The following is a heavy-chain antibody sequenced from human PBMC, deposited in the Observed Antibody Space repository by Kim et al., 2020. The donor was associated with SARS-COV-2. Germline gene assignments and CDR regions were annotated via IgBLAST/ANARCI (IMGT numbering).Heavy chain of an antibody. CDR3: ARDDCGVDCYSSPGDY. CDR1: GYTFTNYY. D-gene: IGHD2-21*02. V-gene: IGHV1-46*01. Sequence: ASVKVSCKASGYTFTNYYIHWVRQAPGQGLEWMGIINPSGGSTSYAQKFQGRVTMTRDTSTSTVYMELSSLGSEDTAVYYCARDDCGVDCYSSPGDYWGQGTLVTVSS. J-gene: IGHJ4*02. CDR2: INPSGGST.